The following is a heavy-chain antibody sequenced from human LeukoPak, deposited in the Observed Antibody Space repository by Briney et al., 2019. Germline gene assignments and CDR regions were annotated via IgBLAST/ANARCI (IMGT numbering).Heavy chain of an antibody. Sequence: SETLSLTCAVSGASISGSGYYWGWIRQPPGMELQWIGNIYHTGSTYYNASLQSRVTISIDTSKNQFSLRLNSVTAADTAMYYCAKSDGYGLIDYWGQGTLVTVSS. J-gene: IGHJ4*02. CDR3: AKSDGYGLIDY. CDR2: IYHTGST. CDR1: GASISGSGYY. V-gene: IGHV4-39*01. D-gene: IGHD2-21*02.